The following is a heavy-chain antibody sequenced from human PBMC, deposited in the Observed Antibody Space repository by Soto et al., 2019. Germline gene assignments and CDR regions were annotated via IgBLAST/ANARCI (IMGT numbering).Heavy chain of an antibody. V-gene: IGHV3-7*01. Sequence: EVQLVESGGGLVQPGGSLRLSCVASGLTFSSWMSWVRQAPGKGLEWVAMTTQDGSGKHYVDSVKGRFTISRESAKNSMYLQMNSLTVEDTAMYYCASLDTAMIKTAGHWGQGTQVTVSS. D-gene: IGHD5-18*01. J-gene: IGHJ1*01. CDR3: ASLDTAMIKTAGH. CDR2: TTQDGSGK. CDR1: GLTFSSW.